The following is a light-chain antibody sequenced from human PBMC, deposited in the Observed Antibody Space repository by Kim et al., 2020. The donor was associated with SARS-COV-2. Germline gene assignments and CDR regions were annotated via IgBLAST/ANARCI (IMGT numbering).Light chain of an antibody. J-gene: IGLJ3*02. CDR3: CSYAGIWV. CDR1: SSDVGGYNY. CDR2: DVS. V-gene: IGLV2-11*01. Sequence: QSALTQPRSVSGSPGQSVTISCTGTSSDVGGYNYVPCYQQHPGKAPKLMIYDVSKRPSGVPDRFSGSKSGNTASLTISGRQAEDEAVYYCCSYAGIWVFGGGTQLSVL.